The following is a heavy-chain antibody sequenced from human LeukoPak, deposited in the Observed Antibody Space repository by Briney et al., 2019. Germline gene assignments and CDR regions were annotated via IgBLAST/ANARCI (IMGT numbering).Heavy chain of an antibody. J-gene: IGHJ6*02. Sequence: GGPLRLSCAASGFTPSTYEMNWVRQAPGKGLEWISYISGSGRATLYADSVKGGFTISRDNAKNSLFLVMNSLGAEDTAVYYCARYCAGHCYQGMDVWGRGTTVTVS. D-gene: IGHD2-21*02. CDR1: GFTPSTYE. CDR3: ARYCAGHCYQGMDV. CDR2: ISGSGRAT. V-gene: IGHV3-48*03.